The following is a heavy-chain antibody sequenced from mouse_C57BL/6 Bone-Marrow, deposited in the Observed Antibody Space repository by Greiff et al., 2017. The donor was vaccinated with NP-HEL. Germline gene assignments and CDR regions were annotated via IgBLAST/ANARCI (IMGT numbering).Heavy chain of an antibody. CDR3: ARDHPAY. J-gene: IGHJ3*01. Sequence: VQLKASGGGLVQPGWSLKLSCAASGFTFSSYAMSLVRPTPDKRLEWVATISDGGSYTYYPDNVKGRFTISRDNAKNNLYLQMSHLKSEDTAMYYCARDHPAYWGQGTLVTVSA. CDR1: GFTFSSYA. CDR2: ISDGGSYT. V-gene: IGHV5-4*01.